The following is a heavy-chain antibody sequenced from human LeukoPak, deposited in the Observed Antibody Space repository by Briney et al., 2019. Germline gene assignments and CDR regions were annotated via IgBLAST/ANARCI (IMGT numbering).Heavy chain of an antibody. D-gene: IGHD2-2*01. CDR1: GGSISSYY. J-gene: IGHJ4*02. V-gene: IGHV4-4*07. CDR2: IYTSGST. Sequence: SETLSLTCTVSGGSISSYYWSWIRQPAGKGLEWIGRIYTSGSTNYNPSLKSRVTISVDTSKNQLSLKLSSVTAADTAVYYCARTKRGIVVVPAATPEYYFDYWGQGTLVTVSS. CDR3: ARTKRGIVVVPAATPEYYFDY.